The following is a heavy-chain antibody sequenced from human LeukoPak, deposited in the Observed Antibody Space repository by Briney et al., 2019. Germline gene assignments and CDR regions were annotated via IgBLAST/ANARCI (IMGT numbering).Heavy chain of an antibody. CDR2: ISGSGDST. Sequence: GGSLRLSCAASGFTFSNYGMSWVRQAPGKGLEWVSGISGSGDSTFYADPVKGRFTISRDNSKNRLYLQMNSLRAEDTAVYYCAKPNWGLWSFDLWGRGTPVTVSS. CDR1: GFTFSNYG. V-gene: IGHV3-23*01. D-gene: IGHD7-27*01. J-gene: IGHJ2*01. CDR3: AKPNWGLWSFDL.